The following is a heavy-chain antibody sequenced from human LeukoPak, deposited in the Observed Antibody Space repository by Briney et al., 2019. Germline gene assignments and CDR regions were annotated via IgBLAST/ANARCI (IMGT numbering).Heavy chain of an antibody. J-gene: IGHJ5*02. CDR2: INHSGST. D-gene: IGHD2-15*01. CDR3: AKDRAGYCSGGSCYTTFDP. CDR1: GGSFSGYY. Sequence: RTSETLSLTCAVYGGSFSGYYWSWIRQPPGKGLEWIGEINHSGSTNYNPSLKSRVTISVDTSKNQFSLKLSSVTAADTALYYCAKDRAGYCSGGSCYTTFDPWGQGTLATVSS. V-gene: IGHV4-34*01.